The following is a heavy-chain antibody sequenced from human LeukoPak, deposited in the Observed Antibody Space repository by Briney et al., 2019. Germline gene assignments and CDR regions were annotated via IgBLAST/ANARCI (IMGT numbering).Heavy chain of an antibody. D-gene: IGHD2-21*02. Sequence: SETLSLTCTVSGGSISSYYWSWIRQPPGEGLEWIGYIYSSGSTNYNPSLKSRITISVETSKNQFSLKLGSVTAADTAVYYCARFAYCGGHCWYYFDYWGQGSLVTVSS. CDR1: GGSISSYY. J-gene: IGHJ4*02. CDR2: IYSSGST. V-gene: IGHV4-59*01. CDR3: ARFAYCGGHCWYYFDY.